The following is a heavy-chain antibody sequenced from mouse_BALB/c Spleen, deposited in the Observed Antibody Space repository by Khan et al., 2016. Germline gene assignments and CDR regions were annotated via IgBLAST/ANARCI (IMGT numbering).Heavy chain of an antibody. CDR2: IRSKSNNYAT. J-gene: IGHJ2*01. D-gene: IGHD2-14*01. CDR1: GFTFNTNA. Sequence: VQLVETGGGLVQPKGSLKLSCAASGFTFNTNAMNWVRQAPGKGLEWVARIRSKSNNYATYYADSVKDRFTISRDDSQSMLYLQMNNLKTEDTAMYYCVRERPYYRLQGTFDYWGQGTTLTVSS. CDR3: VRERPYYRLQGTFDY. V-gene: IGHV10S3*01.